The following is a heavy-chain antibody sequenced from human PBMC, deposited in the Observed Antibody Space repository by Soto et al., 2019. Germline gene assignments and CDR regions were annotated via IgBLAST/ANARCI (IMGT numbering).Heavy chain of an antibody. CDR2: IYSGGST. V-gene: IGHV3-66*01. Sequence: EVQLVECGGGLVQPGVSLRHSCAASGFTVSSNYMSWVRQAPGKGLEWVSVIYSGGSTYYADSVKGRFTISRDNSKNTLYLQMNSLRAEDTAVYYCARVLLWFGERGYGMDVWGQGTTVTVSS. CDR1: GFTVSSNY. CDR3: ARVLLWFGERGYGMDV. J-gene: IGHJ6*02. D-gene: IGHD3-10*01.